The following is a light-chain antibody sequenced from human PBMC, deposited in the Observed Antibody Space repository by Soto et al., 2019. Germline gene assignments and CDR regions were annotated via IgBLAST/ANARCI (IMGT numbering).Light chain of an antibody. J-gene: IGKJ1*01. CDR1: QGIASW. Sequence: DIQMTQSPSSVSASVGDRVTITCRASQGIASWLVWYQQKPGKAPRLLIYAASNLQSGVPSRFSGSGYGTDFTLTISSLQPEDFATYFCQPANLFPWTFGQGTKVEIK. CDR3: QPANLFPWT. V-gene: IGKV1-12*01. CDR2: AAS.